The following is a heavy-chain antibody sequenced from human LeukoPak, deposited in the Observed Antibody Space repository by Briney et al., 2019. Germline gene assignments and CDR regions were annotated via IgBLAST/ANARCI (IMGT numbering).Heavy chain of an antibody. D-gene: IGHD6-19*01. CDR1: GFNFNDAA. CDR3: AKGGDGWYFYFDY. CDR2: IAPSGRNT. J-gene: IGHJ4*02. Sequence: GGSLRLSCAASGFNFNDAAMTWVRQAPGKGVEWVSLIAPSGRNTYYTDPVRGRFTISRDNSKKTLSLQMDSLGVEDTAIYYCAKGGDGWYFYFDYWGQGTLVTVSS. V-gene: IGHV3-23*01.